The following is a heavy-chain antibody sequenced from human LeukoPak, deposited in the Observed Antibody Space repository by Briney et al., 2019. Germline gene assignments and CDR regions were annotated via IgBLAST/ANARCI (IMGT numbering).Heavy chain of an antibody. CDR2: IYTSGST. Sequence: SGTLSLTCTVSGGSISSYYWSWIRQPAGKGLEWIGRIYTSGSTNYNPSLKSRVTMSVDPSSNQFSLNLSSVTAADTAVYYCAREMWSAAATTYVWFHPWAQGTLVTVSS. CDR1: GGSISSYY. J-gene: IGHJ5*02. CDR3: AREMWSAAATTYVWFHP. V-gene: IGHV4-4*07. D-gene: IGHD6-13*01.